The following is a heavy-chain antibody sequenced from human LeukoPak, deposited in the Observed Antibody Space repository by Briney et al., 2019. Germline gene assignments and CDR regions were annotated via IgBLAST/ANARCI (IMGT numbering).Heavy chain of an antibody. CDR3: ARGRVYFYGSGSRYLDDAFDI. CDR1: GDFISSYY. V-gene: IGHV4-59*01. Sequence: SETLSLTCTVSGDFISSYYWTWIRQPPGKGLEWIGSIYYSGNTKYNPSLKGRVTISSDTTKFSLRLSSVTAADTAVYYCARGRVYFYGSGSRYLDDAFDIWGQGTMVTVSS. CDR2: IYYSGNT. D-gene: IGHD3-10*01. J-gene: IGHJ3*02.